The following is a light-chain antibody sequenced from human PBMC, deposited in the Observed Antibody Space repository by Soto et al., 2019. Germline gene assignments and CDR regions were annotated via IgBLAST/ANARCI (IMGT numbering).Light chain of an antibody. CDR1: SSNIGSNT. Sequence: QSVLTPPPSASGTPGQRVTISCSGSSSNIGSNTVNWYQQLPGTAPKLLIYSNNQRPSGVPDRFSGSKSGTSASLAISGLQSEDEADYYCAAWDDSLNGWVFGAGTKLTVL. CDR2: SNN. J-gene: IGLJ3*02. CDR3: AAWDDSLNGWV. V-gene: IGLV1-44*01.